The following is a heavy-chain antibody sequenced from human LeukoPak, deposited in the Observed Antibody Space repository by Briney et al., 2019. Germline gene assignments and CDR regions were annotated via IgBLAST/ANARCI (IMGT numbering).Heavy chain of an antibody. CDR3: AREGVGADDAFDI. D-gene: IGHD1-26*01. J-gene: IGHJ3*02. CDR2: LYTSGNT. Sequence: SETLSLTCTVSGGSISSGSYYWSWIRQPAGKGLEWIGRLYTSGNTNYNPSLKGRVTISVDTSKNQFSLKLSSVTAADTAVYYCAREGVGADDAFDIWGQGTMVTVSS. V-gene: IGHV4-61*02. CDR1: GGSISSGSYY.